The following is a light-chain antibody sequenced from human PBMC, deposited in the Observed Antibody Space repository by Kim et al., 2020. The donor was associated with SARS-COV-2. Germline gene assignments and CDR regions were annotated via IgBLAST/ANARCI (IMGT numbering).Light chain of an antibody. CDR3: QSYNTAPQT. V-gene: IGKV1-27*01. CDR2: AAS. J-gene: IGKJ2*01. Sequence: DIQMTQSPSSLSASIGDRVTITCRASQGIRDYVAWYQQKPWEVPKLLIFAASTLRSGVPSRFSGGASGTEFTLTINSLQPEDVATYYCQSYNTAPQTFGQGTKLEI. CDR1: QGIRDY.